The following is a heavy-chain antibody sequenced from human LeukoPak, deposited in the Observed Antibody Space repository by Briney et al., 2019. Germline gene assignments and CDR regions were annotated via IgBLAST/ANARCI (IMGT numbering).Heavy chain of an antibody. J-gene: IGHJ4*02. Sequence: GGSLRLSYSASGFTFSGYPMHWVRQAPGKGLQYVSGISSNGGSTYYADSVKARFTISRDNSKNTLFLQMSSLRAEDTAVYYCVKRGSSWSFDYWGQGTLVTVSS. V-gene: IGHV3-64D*06. CDR1: GFTFSGYP. D-gene: IGHD6-13*01. CDR2: ISSNGGST. CDR3: VKRGSSWSFDY.